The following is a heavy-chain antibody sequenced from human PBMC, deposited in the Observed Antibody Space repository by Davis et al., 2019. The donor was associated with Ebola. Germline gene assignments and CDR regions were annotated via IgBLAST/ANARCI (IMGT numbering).Heavy chain of an antibody. CDR3: ARGREQYSSSSTGDY. CDR1: GGSFSGYY. D-gene: IGHD6-6*01. V-gene: IGHV4-34*01. J-gene: IGHJ4*02. Sequence: PSETLSLTCAVYGGSFSGYYWTCIRQPPGKGLEWIGEINHSGTTNYNPSLKSRVTISVDTSKNQFSLKLSSVTAADTAVYYCARGREQYSSSSTGDYWGQGTLVTVSS. CDR2: INHSGTT.